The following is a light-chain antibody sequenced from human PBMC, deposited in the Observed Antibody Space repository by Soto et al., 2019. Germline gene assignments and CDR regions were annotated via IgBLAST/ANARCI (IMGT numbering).Light chain of an antibody. CDR3: LSYTSSGTYV. CDR2: EVS. J-gene: IGLJ1*01. CDR1: SSDVGNYKY. V-gene: IGLV2-14*01. Sequence: QSALTQPASVSGSPGQSITISCTGTSSDVGNYKYVSWYQQHPGKAPKLITYEVSNRPSGVSDRFSGSKSGNTASLTISGLQAEDETDYYCLSYTSSGTYVFGTGTKLTVL.